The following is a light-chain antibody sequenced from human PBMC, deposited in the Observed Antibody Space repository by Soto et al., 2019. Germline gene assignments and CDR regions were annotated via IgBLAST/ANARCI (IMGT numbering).Light chain of an antibody. CDR2: DAS. V-gene: IGKV3-15*01. Sequence: EIVMTQSPGTLSVSPGERATLSCRASQSIRTTLAWYQLKPGQSPSLLIFDASTTATGIPARFSGTGSGTEFTLTISSLQSEDFAVYYCQQYDSRPHTFGQGTKVEIK. J-gene: IGKJ1*01. CDR3: QQYDSRPHT. CDR1: QSIRTT.